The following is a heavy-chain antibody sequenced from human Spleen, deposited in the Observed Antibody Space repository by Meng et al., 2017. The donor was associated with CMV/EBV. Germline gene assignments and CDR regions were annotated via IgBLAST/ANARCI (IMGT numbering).Heavy chain of an antibody. J-gene: IGHJ4*02. V-gene: IGHV2-5*01. CDR2: IFWSDDK. CDR3: AHIPWDNRVEYQFDF. D-gene: IGHD2-2*01. CDR1: GLSLNRVGVG. Sequence: SGLSLNRVGVGVGWIRQPPGKALEWLAHIFWSDDKGYNPSLKSRLTITKDTSSTQVVLTMKNMDPVDTGTYYCAHIPWDNRVEYQFDFWGQGALVTVSS.